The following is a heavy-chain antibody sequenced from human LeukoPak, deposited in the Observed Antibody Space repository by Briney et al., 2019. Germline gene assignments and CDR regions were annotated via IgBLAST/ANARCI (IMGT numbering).Heavy chain of an antibody. J-gene: IGHJ4*02. Sequence: GGSLRLSCAASGFALSSYAMSWVRQAPGKGLEWVSATSSSDAGTYHAESVRGRFTISRDNSKNTLYLQMNSLRADDAAVYYCASDSGYDHHGLFDYWGQGTLVTVSS. CDR2: TSSSDAGT. CDR1: GFALSSYA. V-gene: IGHV3-23*01. D-gene: IGHD5-12*01. CDR3: ASDSGYDHHGLFDY.